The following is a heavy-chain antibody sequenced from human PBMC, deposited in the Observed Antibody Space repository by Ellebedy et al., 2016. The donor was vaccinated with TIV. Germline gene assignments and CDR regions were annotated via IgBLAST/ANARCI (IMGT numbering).Heavy chain of an antibody. V-gene: IGHV3-64D*06. J-gene: IGHJ5*02. CDR2: VSRNGGST. CDR3: VKDRFPA. D-gene: IGHD3-10*01. Sequence: GESLKISCSASGFTFSDYTMHWVRQAPGKGLECISSVSRNGGSTYYADSVKGIFTISRDNSKDTLYLQMSSLITEDTALYYCVKDRFPAWGQGTLVTVSS. CDR1: GFTFSDYT.